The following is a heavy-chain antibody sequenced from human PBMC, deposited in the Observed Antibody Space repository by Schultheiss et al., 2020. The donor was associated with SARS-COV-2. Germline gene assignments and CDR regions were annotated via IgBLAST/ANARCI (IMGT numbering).Heavy chain of an antibody. CDR2: IYYNGRT. Sequence: SETLSLTCTVSGGSISSGGYYWSWIRQHPGKGLEWIGYIYYNGRTYYDPSLKSRVAMSLDTSKNQFSLKLSSVTAADTAVYYCARRKLTGDLNWFDPWGQGTLVTVSS. CDR3: ARRKLTGDLNWFDP. D-gene: IGHD7-27*01. CDR1: GGSISSGGYY. J-gene: IGHJ5*02. V-gene: IGHV4-31*03.